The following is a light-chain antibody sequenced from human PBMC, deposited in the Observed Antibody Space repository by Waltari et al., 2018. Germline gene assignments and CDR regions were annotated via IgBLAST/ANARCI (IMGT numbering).Light chain of an antibody. CDR1: QSVGDY. CDR3: QQRSNWPRYT. CDR2: DAS. J-gene: IGKJ2*01. V-gene: IGKV3-11*01. Sequence: EIVLTQSPATLSLSPGERATLPCRASQSVGDYLAWHQQKPGQAPRLLIYDASNRATGIPARCSGSGSGTDFTLTISSLEPEDFAVDYCQQRSNWPRYTFGQGTKLEIK.